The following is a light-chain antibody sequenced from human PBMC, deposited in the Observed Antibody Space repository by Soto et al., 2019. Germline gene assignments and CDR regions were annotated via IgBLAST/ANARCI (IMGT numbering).Light chain of an antibody. V-gene: IGKV1-39*01. CDR3: QQTYSAPFT. CDR2: AAT. J-gene: IGKJ3*01. CDR1: QTVTIY. Sequence: DIQMTQSPSSLSASVGDRVTLTCRASQTVTIYLNWYQQKPGKAPKLLIYAATSLQSGVPSRFSGGGSGTDFTLTISSLQPEDFATYYCQQTYSAPFTFGPGTTVDFK.